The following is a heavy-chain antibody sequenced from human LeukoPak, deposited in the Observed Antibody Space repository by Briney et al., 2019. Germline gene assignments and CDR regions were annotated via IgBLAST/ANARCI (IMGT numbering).Heavy chain of an antibody. CDR2: MQYDGSDI. D-gene: IGHD1-1*01. Sequence: TGGSLRLSCAASGFTFSSYGMHWVRQAPGKGLEWVAFMQYDGSDIYYADSVKGRFTISRDNSKNTLYLQMSSLRVADTAMYYCAKEKQLEPFDCWGQGTLVTVSS. CDR3: AKEKQLEPFDC. J-gene: IGHJ4*02. CDR1: GFTFSSYG. V-gene: IGHV3-30*02.